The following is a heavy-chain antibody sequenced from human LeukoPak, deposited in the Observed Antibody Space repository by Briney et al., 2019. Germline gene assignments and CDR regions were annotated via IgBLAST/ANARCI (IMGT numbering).Heavy chain of an antibody. CDR3: ARWNSYYDSSGYNTGNWFDP. CDR2: IIPIFGTA. CDR1: GGTFSSYA. Sequence: SVKVSCKASGGTFSSYAISWVRQAPGQGLEWVGGIIPIFGTANYAQKFQGRVTITADKSTSTAYMELSSLRSDDTAVYYCARWNSYYDSSGYNTGNWFDPWGQGTLVTVSS. J-gene: IGHJ5*02. V-gene: IGHV1-69*06. D-gene: IGHD3-22*01.